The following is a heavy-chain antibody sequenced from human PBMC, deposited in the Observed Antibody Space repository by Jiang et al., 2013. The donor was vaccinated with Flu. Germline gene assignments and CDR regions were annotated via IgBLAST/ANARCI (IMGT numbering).Heavy chain of an antibody. CDR1: GGTFSSYA. D-gene: IGHD5-12*01. V-gene: IGHV1-69*04. J-gene: IGHJ6*04. CDR3: ATSGYSGYDYVWYGMDV. Sequence: GAEVKKPGSSVKVSCKASGGTFSSYAISWVRQAPGQGLEWMGRIIPILGIANYAQKFQGRVTITADKSTSTAYMELSSLRSEDTAVYYCATSGYSGYDYVWYGMDVWGKGTTVTVSS. CDR2: IIPILGIA.